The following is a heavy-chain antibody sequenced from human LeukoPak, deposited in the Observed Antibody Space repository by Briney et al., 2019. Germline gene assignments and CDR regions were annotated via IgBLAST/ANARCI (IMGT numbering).Heavy chain of an antibody. J-gene: IGHJ3*02. V-gene: IGHV4-4*07. CDR3: VRHVARAFDI. Sequence: PSETLSLTCTVSSGSISSYYWSWIRQPAGKGLEWIGRIYTSGSANYNPSLKSRVTMSVDTSNNQFSLKLSSVTAADTAVYSCVRHVARAFDIWGQGTKVTVSS. CDR1: SGSISSYY. CDR2: IYTSGSA.